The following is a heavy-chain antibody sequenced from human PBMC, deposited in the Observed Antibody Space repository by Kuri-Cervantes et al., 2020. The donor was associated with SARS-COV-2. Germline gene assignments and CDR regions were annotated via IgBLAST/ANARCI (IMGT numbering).Heavy chain of an antibody. CDR1: GFTFSSYG. CDR2: ISYDGSNR. Sequence: GESLKISCAASGFTFSSYGMHWVRQAPGKGLEWVAVISYDGSNRSYADSVEGRFTISRDNSKNTLYLQMGSLRAEDMAVYYCAKDPNWGLGPSDYWGQGTLVTVSS. D-gene: IGHD7-27*01. J-gene: IGHJ4*02. V-gene: IGHV3-30*19. CDR3: AKDPNWGLGPSDY.